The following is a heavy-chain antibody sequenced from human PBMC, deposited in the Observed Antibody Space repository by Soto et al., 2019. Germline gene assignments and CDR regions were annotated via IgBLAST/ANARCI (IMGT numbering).Heavy chain of an antibody. D-gene: IGHD6-13*01. CDR2: IYDSGST. J-gene: IGHJ4*02. V-gene: IGHV4-59*01. CDR1: GGSINNDY. Sequence: PAETLCLTCTVSGGSINNDYWSWIRQPPGKGLEWIGYIYDSGSTHYNPSLESLVTISEDTSKNQFSLKLSSVTAADTAVYYCTRSRATIEAADIFDCWGQGTLVTVSS. CDR3: TRSRATIEAADIFDC.